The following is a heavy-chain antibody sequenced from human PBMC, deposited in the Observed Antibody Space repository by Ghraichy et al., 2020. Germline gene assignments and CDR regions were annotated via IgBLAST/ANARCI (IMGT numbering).Heavy chain of an antibody. CDR3: ARSYYYDSSGYPHAFDI. CDR1: GYTFTSYY. CDR2: INPSGGST. V-gene: IGHV1-46*01. Sequence: ASVKVSCKASGYTFTSYYMHWVRQAPGQGLEWMGIINPSGGSTSYAQKFQGRVTMTRDTSTSTVYMELSSLRSEDTAVYYCARSYYYDSSGYPHAFDIWGQGTMVTVSS. D-gene: IGHD3-22*01. J-gene: IGHJ3*02.